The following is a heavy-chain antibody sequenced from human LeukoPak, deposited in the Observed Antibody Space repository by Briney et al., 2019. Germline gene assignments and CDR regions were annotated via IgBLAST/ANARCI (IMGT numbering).Heavy chain of an antibody. V-gene: IGHV6-1*01. D-gene: IGHD6-13*01. CDR3: ARGIAAAGIGYLVY. J-gene: IGHJ4*02. Sequence: LEWLGRTYYRSKWYNDYAISVKSRITINPDTSKNQFSLQLNSVTPEDTAMYYCARGIAAAGIGYLVYWGQGSLVSVSS. CDR2: TYYRSKWYN.